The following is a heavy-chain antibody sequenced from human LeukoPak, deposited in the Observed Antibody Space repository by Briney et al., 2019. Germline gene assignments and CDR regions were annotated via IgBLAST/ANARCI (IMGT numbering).Heavy chain of an antibody. D-gene: IGHD3-10*01. CDR2: IWYDGSNK. Sequence: GRSLRLSCAASGFTFSSYGMHWVRQAPGKGLEWVAVIWYDGSNKYYADSVKGRFTISRDNSKNTLCLQMNSLRAEDTAVYYCAREILYYYGSGSPEDYYYYGMDVWGQGTTVTVSS. J-gene: IGHJ6*02. V-gene: IGHV3-33*01. CDR1: GFTFSSYG. CDR3: AREILYYYGSGSPEDYYYYGMDV.